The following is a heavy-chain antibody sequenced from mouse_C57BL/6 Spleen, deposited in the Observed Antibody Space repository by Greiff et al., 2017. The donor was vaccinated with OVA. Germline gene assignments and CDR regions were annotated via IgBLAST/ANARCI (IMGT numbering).Heavy chain of an antibody. CDR2: IDPENGDT. CDR1: GFNIKDDY. J-gene: IGHJ3*01. CDR3: THPYDYDDGFAY. D-gene: IGHD2-4*01. V-gene: IGHV14-4*01. Sequence: VQLQQSGAELVRPGASVKLSCTASGFNIKDDYMHWVKQRPEQGLEWIGWIDPENGDTEYASKFQGKATITADTSSNTAYLQLSSLTSEDTAVYYCTHPYDYDDGFAYWGQGTLVTVSA.